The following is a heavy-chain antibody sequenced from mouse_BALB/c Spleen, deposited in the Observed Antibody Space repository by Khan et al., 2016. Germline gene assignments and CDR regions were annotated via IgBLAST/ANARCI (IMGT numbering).Heavy chain of an antibody. D-gene: IGHD4-1*01. CDR3: AGELGWFAY. CDR2: IRYSGST. J-gene: IGHJ3*01. Sequence: EVKLLESGPGLVQPSQSLSLTCTVPGYSITSDYAWNWLRPFPGNKLEWMGYIRYSGSTSYNPSLKGRISITRDNSKNQFYLHLNSVTTEDTATYCCAGELGWFAYWGQGTLVTVSA. V-gene: IGHV3-2*02. CDR1: GYSITSDYA.